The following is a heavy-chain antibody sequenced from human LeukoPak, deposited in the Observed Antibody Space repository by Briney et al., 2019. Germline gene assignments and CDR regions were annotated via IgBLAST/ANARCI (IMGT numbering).Heavy chain of an antibody. CDR1: GFTFDDYG. Sequence: GGSLRLSCAASGFTFDDYGMSWVRQAPGKGLEWVSGINWNGGSAGYADSVKGRFTISRDNAKNSLYLQMNSLRAEDTALYYCARDRIAARPCDYWGQGTLVTVSS. CDR2: INWNGGSA. D-gene: IGHD6-6*01. J-gene: IGHJ4*02. V-gene: IGHV3-20*04. CDR3: ARDRIAARPCDY.